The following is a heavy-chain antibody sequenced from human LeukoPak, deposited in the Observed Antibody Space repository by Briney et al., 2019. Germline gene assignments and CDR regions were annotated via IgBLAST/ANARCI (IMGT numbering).Heavy chain of an antibody. V-gene: IGHV4-34*01. Sequence: SETLSLTCAVYGGSFSGYYWSWIRQPPGKGLEWIGEINHSGSTNYNPSLKSRVTISVDTSKNQFSLKLSSVTAADTAVYYCARRVYSGYDQHAHFAYWGQGTLVTVSS. CDR3: ARRVYSGYDQHAHFAY. CDR1: GGSFSGYY. D-gene: IGHD5-12*01. CDR2: INHSGST. J-gene: IGHJ4*02.